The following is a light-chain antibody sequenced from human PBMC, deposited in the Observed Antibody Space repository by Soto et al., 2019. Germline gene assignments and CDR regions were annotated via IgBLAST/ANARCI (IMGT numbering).Light chain of an antibody. Sequence: SHELTQPTSASVAPGQTARITCGGSNIGSKSVHWYQQKPGQAPVLVVDDDSDRPSGIPERCSGSNSGNTATLTISRVRAGDESDYYRQVWDSNSDHLYVFGAGTK. V-gene: IGLV3-21*02. CDR2: DDS. CDR3: QVWDSNSDHLYV. J-gene: IGLJ1*01. CDR1: NIGSKS.